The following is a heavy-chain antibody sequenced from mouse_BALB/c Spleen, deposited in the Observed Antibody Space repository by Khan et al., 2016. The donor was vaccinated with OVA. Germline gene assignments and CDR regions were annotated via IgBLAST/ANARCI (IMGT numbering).Heavy chain of an antibody. CDR2: IWGGGTT. CDR1: GFSLTDYG. D-gene: IGHD2-10*02. V-gene: IGHV2-6-5*01. CDR3: AKGVWSYYFALDY. J-gene: IGHJ4*01. Sequence: VQLQESGPGLVAPSQNLSITCTVSGFSLTDYGVSWIRQPPGQGLEWLGVIWGGGTTYYNSALKSRLSITKDNSKSQVFLKMNSLQTDDTAMYYCAKGVWSYYFALDYWGQGTSVTVSS.